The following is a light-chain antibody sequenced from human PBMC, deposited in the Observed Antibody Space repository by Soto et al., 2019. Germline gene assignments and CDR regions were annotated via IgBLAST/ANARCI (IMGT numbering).Light chain of an antibody. CDR3: QQCYSSPRT. V-gene: IGKV1-39*01. Sequence: DIQMTQSPSSLSASVGDRATLTCRASQSISTYLHWYQQTPGKAPKLLIYSASTVPTGVPARFSGSGSGTDFTLTISSLQPEDFAIYYCQQCYSSPRTFGQGTKLDIK. CDR2: SAS. CDR1: QSISTY. J-gene: IGKJ2*01.